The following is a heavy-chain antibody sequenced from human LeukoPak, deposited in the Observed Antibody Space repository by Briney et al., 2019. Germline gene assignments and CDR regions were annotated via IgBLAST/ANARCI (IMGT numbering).Heavy chain of an antibody. CDR2: MRSKTDGGTI. Sequence: SGGSLRLSCAASGFTFSNAWMSWVGQAPGKGLEWVGRMRSKTDGGTIDYAAPVKGRFTISRDDSKNTLHLQMNSLKTEDTGVYYCTTLLLWFGFDYWGQGSPVTVSS. J-gene: IGHJ4*02. CDR1: GFTFSNAW. V-gene: IGHV3-15*01. D-gene: IGHD3-10*01. CDR3: TTLLLWFGFDY.